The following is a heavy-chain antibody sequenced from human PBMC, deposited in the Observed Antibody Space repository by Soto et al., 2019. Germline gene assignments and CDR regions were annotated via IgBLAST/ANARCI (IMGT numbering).Heavy chain of an antibody. J-gene: IGHJ5*02. CDR3: ARGGITIFGVVRSYNWFDP. V-gene: IGHV4-4*02. Sequence: SETLSLTCAVSGGSISSSNWWSWVRQPPGKGLEWIGEIYHSGSTNYNPSLKSRVTISVDKSKNQFSLKLSSVTAADTAVYYCARGGITIFGVVRSYNWFDPWGQGTLVTVSS. D-gene: IGHD3-3*01. CDR1: GGSISSSNW. CDR2: IYHSGST.